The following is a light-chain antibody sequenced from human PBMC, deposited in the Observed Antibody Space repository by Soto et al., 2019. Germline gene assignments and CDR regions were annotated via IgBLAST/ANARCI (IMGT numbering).Light chain of an antibody. CDR2: GAS. CDR1: QSVSSSY. Sequence: VLKPGRGTLCLTAGVWAILSCRASQSVSSSYVGWHQQPPGQAPTLLIYGASRGAPGIPDWCSCSWGGAYFTVTLSLLDAEAPAAYYIQQECRPPWTFGSGTKVDI. V-gene: IGKV3-20*01. J-gene: IGKJ1*01. CDR3: QQECRPPWT.